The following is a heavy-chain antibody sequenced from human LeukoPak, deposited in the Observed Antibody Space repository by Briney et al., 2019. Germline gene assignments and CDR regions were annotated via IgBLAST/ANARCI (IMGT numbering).Heavy chain of an antibody. V-gene: IGHV4-34*01. J-gene: IGHJ6*03. Sequence: PPQSLSLTCAVYGGSFSGYYWSWIRQPPGKGLEWIGEIYHSVSTTYNPSLKSRVTISVDTSKNQFSLKLSSVTAADTAVYYCARWIFGVVSPIGYMDVWGKGTTVTVSS. CDR1: GGSFSGYY. CDR3: ARWIFGVVSPIGYMDV. D-gene: IGHD3-3*01. CDR2: IYHSVST.